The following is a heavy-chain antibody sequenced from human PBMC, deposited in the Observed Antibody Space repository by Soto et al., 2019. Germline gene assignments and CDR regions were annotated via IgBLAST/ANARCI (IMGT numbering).Heavy chain of an antibody. CDR1: GFTFSSYG. Sequence: QVQLVESGGGVVQPGRPLRLSCAASGFTFSSYGMHWVRQAPGKGLEWVAVISYDGSNKYYADSVKGRFTISRDNSKNTLYLQMNSLRAEDTAVYYCAKDLLAWASSGWFDYWGQGTLVTVSS. D-gene: IGHD6-19*01. J-gene: IGHJ5*01. CDR2: ISYDGSNK. V-gene: IGHV3-30*18. CDR3: AKDLLAWASSGWFDY.